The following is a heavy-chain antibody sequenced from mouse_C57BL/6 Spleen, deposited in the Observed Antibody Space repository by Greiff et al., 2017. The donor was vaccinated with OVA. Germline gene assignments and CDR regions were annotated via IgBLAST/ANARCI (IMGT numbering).Heavy chain of an antibody. D-gene: IGHD3-2*01. J-gene: IGHJ2*01. Sequence: VQLQQSGAELAGPGASVKMSCKASGYTFTSYTMHWVQQRPGQGLEWIGYINPSSGYTKYNQKFKDKDTFIADKSSSTAYMQLSSLTSEYSAVYYCERDSWGYWGQGTTLTVSS. CDR2: INPSSGYT. V-gene: IGHV1-4*01. CDR3: ERDSWGY. CDR1: GYTFTSYT.